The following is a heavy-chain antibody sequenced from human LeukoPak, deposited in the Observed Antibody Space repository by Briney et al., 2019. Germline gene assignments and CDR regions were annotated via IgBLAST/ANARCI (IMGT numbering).Heavy chain of an antibody. D-gene: IGHD7-27*01. J-gene: IGHJ4*02. CDR2: MNPNSGNT. V-gene: IGHV1-8*01. CDR1: GYTFTSYD. CDR3: ATSQKYVGIPCYFDY. Sequence: GASVKVSCKASGYTFTSYDINWVRQATGQGLEWMGWMNPNSGNTGYAQKFQGRVTMTRNTSISTAYMELSSLRSEDAAVYYCATSQKYVGIPCYFDYWGQGTLVTVSS.